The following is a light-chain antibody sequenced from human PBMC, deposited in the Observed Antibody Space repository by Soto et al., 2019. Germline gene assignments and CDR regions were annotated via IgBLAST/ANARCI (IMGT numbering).Light chain of an antibody. V-gene: IGKV3-20*01. CDR3: QQYGISPPT. CDR2: GAS. CDR1: QSVSKNF. Sequence: EIVLTQSPGTLSLSPGERATLSCRASQSVSKNFLAWYQQKPGQAPRLLISGASNRATGIPDRFSGSGSETDFSLTIDRLEPEDLAVYFCQQYGISPPTFGGGTQVAIK. J-gene: IGKJ4*01.